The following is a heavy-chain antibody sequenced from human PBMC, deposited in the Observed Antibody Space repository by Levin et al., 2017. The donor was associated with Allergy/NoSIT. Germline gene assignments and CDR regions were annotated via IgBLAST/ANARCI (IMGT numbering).Heavy chain of an antibody. V-gene: IGHV3-7*01. CDR2: IKQDGSEK. CDR3: ARARGNLIAEYFQH. D-gene: IGHD4-23*01. Sequence: GGSLRLSCAASGFTFSSYWMSWVRQAPGKGLEWVANIKQDGSEKYYVDSVKGRFTISRDNAKNSLYLQMNSLRAEDTAVYYCARARGNLIAEYFQHWGQGTLVTVSS. CDR1: GFTFSSYW. J-gene: IGHJ1*01.